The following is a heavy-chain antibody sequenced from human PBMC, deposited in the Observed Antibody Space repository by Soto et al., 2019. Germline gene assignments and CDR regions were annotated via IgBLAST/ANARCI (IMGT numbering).Heavy chain of an antibody. CDR2: INPNSGGT. V-gene: IGHV1-2*04. CDR1: GYTFTGYY. J-gene: IGHJ3*02. CDR3: ARDRLQGIAAAGAFDI. Sequence: ASVKVSCKASGYTFTGYYMHWVRQAPGQGLEWMGWINPNSGGTNYAQKFQGWVTMTRDTSISTAYMELSRLRSDDTAVYYCARDRLQGIAAAGAFDIWGQGTMVTVSS. D-gene: IGHD6-13*01.